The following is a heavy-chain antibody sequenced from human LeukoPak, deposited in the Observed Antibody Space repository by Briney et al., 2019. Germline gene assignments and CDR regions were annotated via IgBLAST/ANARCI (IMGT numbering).Heavy chain of an antibody. D-gene: IGHD1-1*01. CDR2: IQFDGSNK. CDR3: ASGKGQWNDYYMDV. CDR1: GFTFSSYG. V-gene: IGHV3-30*02. Sequence: GGSLRLSCAASGFTFSSYGMHWVRQAPSKGLEWVAFIQFDGSNKYYADSVKGRFTISRDNSKNTLYLQMNSLRAEDAAVYYCASGKGQWNDYYMDVWGKGTTVTVSS. J-gene: IGHJ6*03.